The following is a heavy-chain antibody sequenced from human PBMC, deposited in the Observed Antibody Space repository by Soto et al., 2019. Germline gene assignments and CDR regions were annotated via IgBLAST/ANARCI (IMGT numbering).Heavy chain of an antibody. D-gene: IGHD4-17*01. CDR1: GFTFSSYA. CDR3: VKWNDYGDPPFAFDI. V-gene: IGHV3-64D*08. CDR2: ISSNGGST. Sequence: GGSLRLSCSASGFTFSSYAMHWVRQAPGKGLEYVSAISSNGGSTYYADSVKGRFTISRDNSKNTLYLQMSSLRAEDTAVYYCVKWNDYGDPPFAFDIWGQGTMVTVSS. J-gene: IGHJ3*02.